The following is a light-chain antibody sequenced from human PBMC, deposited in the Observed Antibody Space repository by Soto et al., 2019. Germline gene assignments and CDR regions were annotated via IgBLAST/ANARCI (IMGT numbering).Light chain of an antibody. Sequence: VLTQSPGTLSLSPGERAALSCRASQSISSSYLAWYQQKPGQAPSLLIYGASSRATCIPDRFSGSGSGTDFTLTIIRLEPEDFTVYYCQHYVSSLWTFGQGTKVEMK. CDR2: GAS. J-gene: IGKJ1*01. V-gene: IGKV3-20*01. CDR3: QHYVSSLWT. CDR1: QSISSSY.